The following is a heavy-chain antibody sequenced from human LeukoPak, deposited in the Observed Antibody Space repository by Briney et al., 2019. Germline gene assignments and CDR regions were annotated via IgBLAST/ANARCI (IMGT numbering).Heavy chain of an antibody. CDR1: GYSFTSYW. J-gene: IGHJ6*03. V-gene: IGHV5-51*01. CDR2: IYPGDSDT. D-gene: IGHD3-10*01. Sequence: GESLKISCKGSGYSFTSYWIGWVRQMPGKGLEWMGIIYPGDSDTRYSPSFQGQVTISADKSISTAYLQWSSLKASDTAVYYCASSIIRGGYYYYMDVWGKGTTVTVSS. CDR3: ASSIIRGGYYYYMDV.